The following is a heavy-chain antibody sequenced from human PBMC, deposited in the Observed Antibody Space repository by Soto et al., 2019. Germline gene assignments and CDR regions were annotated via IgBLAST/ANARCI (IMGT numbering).Heavy chain of an antibody. CDR3: ARKAHYYDSSGYPYGMDV. V-gene: IGHV5-10-1*01. Sequence: VESLKISCKGSGYSFTSYWISWVRQMPGKGLEWIGRIDPSDSYTNYSPSFQGHVTISADKSISTAYLQWSSLKASDTAMYYCARKAHYYDSSGYPYGMDVWGQGTTVTVSS. J-gene: IGHJ6*02. CDR1: GYSFTSYW. CDR2: IDPSDSYT. D-gene: IGHD3-22*01.